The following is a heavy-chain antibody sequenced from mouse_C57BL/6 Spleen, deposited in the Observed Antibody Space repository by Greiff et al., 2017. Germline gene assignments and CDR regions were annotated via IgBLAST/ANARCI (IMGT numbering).Heavy chain of an antibody. V-gene: IGHV1-15*01. Sequence: QVQLQQPGAELVRPGASVTLSCKASGYTFTDYEMHWVKQTPVHGLEWIGAIDPETGGTAYNQKFKGKAILTADKSSSTAYMELRSLTSEDSAVYYCTKPYYYGSSYVRAMDYWGQGTSVTVSS. D-gene: IGHD1-1*01. CDR2: IDPETGGT. CDR1: GYTFTDYE. J-gene: IGHJ4*01. CDR3: TKPYYYGSSYVRAMDY.